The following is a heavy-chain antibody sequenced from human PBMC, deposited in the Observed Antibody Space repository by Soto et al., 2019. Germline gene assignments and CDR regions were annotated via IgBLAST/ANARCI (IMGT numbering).Heavy chain of an antibody. CDR3: AKESTAMGTYYYYGMDV. Sequence: AGGSLRLSCAASGFTFSSYAMSWVRQAPGKGLEWVSAISGSGGSTYYADSVKGRFTISRDNSKNTLYLQMNSLRAEDTAVYYCAKESTAMGTYYYYGMDVWGQGTTVTVSS. J-gene: IGHJ6*02. D-gene: IGHD5-18*01. CDR1: GFTFSSYA. CDR2: ISGSGGST. V-gene: IGHV3-23*01.